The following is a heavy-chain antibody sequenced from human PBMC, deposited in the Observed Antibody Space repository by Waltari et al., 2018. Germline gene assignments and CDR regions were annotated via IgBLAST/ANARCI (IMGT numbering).Heavy chain of an antibody. V-gene: IGHV3-30*04. Sequence: QVQLVESGGGVVQPGTSLRLSCAASEFTFSSYAMHWVRQAPGKGLEWVAVISYNARNIYYVDSVNGRFTISRDNSKKTLYLQMNSLRAEDTAVYYCARDYCDRTNCHGMDVWGQGTTVIVSS. J-gene: IGHJ6*02. CDR2: ISYNARNI. CDR3: ARDYCDRTNCHGMDV. CDR1: EFTFSSYA. D-gene: IGHD3-22*01.